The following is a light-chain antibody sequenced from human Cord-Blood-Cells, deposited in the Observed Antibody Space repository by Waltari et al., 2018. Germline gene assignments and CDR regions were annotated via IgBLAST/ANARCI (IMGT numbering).Light chain of an antibody. CDR1: QRVSSN. Sequence: EIVMTQSPATLSVSPGERATLSCRASQRVSSNLAWYQQKPGQAPRLLSYGASTRATGIPARFSGSGSGTEFTLTISSLQSEDSAVYYCQQYNNWPPLTFGGGTKVEIK. CDR3: QQYNNWPPLT. V-gene: IGKV3-15*01. J-gene: IGKJ4*01. CDR2: GAS.